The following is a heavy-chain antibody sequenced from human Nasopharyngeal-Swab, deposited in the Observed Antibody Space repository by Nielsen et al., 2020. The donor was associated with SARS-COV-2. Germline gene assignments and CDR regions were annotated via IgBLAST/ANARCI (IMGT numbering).Heavy chain of an antibody. D-gene: IGHD4-23*01. Sequence: WVRQVPGQGLEWVGGFDPEDGETIYARKFQGRVTMTEDTSTDTAYMELSSLRSEDTAVYYCATVNVVTATLRHYYYMDVWGKGTTVTVSS. J-gene: IGHJ6*03. CDR2: FDPEDGET. CDR3: ATVNVVTATLRHYYYMDV. V-gene: IGHV1-24*01.